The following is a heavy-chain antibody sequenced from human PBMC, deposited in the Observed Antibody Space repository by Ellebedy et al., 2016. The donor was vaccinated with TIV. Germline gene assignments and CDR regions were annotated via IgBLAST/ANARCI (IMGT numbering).Heavy chain of an antibody. Sequence: MPSETLSLTCTVSGGSISSYYWSWIRQPPGKGLEWIGYIYYSGSTNYNPSLKSRVTISVDTSKNQFSLKLSSVTAADTAVYYCARDDGVGKYYYGMDVWGQGTTVTVSS. CDR1: GGSISSYY. CDR2: IYYSGST. J-gene: IGHJ6*02. CDR3: ARDDGVGKYYYGMDV. D-gene: IGHD3-3*01. V-gene: IGHV4-59*01.